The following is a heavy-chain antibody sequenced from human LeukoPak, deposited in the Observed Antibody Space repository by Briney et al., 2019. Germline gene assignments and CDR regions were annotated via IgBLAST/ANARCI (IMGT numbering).Heavy chain of an antibody. J-gene: IGHJ4*02. D-gene: IGHD1-1*01. Sequence: SETLSLTCAVSGGSISSNNWWGWVRPPPGKGLEWIGEIYHSGSPNYNPSLKSRVTISVDKSRNHFSLNLSSVTAADTAVYYCARVNINNWHSCDYWGQGTLVTVSS. CDR2: IYHSGSP. CDR1: GGSISSNNW. CDR3: ARVNINNWHSCDY. V-gene: IGHV4-4*02.